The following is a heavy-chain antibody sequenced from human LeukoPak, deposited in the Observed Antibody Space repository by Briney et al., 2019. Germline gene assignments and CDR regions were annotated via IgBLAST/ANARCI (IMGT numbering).Heavy chain of an antibody. D-gene: IGHD2-2*01. V-gene: IGHV3-23*01. CDR1: GFTFSNYA. Sequence: KPGGSLRLSCAASGFTFSNYAMSWVRQAPGKGLEWVSAISASGGSTYYADSVKGRFTISRDNSKNTLYLQMNSLRAEDTAVYYCAKPKDTAVGRYFDYWGQGTLVTVSS. CDR3: AKPKDTAVGRYFDY. J-gene: IGHJ4*02. CDR2: ISASGGST.